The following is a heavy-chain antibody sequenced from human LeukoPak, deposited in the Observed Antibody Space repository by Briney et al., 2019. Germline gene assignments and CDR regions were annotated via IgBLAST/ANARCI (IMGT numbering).Heavy chain of an antibody. V-gene: IGHV4-34*01. Sequence: SETLSLTCAVYGGSFSSYYWSWIRQPPGKRLEWIGEINHSGSTNYNPSLKSRVTISVDTSKNQFSLKLSSVTAADTAVYYCARLVRGYSYGYGPVRYYFDYWGQGTLVTVSS. J-gene: IGHJ4*02. CDR3: ARLVRGYSYGYGPVRYYFDY. CDR2: INHSGST. CDR1: GGSFSSYY. D-gene: IGHD5-18*01.